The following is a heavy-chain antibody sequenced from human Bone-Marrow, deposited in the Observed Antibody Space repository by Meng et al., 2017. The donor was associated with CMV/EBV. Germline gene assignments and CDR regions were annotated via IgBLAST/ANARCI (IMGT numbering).Heavy chain of an antibody. D-gene: IGHD2-2*01. CDR3: AKGKFSPDQLLLDDAFDT. V-gene: IGHV3-7*01. Sequence: GGSLRLSCAASGFTFSSYWMSWVRQAPGKGLEWVANIKQDGSEKYYVDSVKGRFTISRDNSKNTLYLQMNSLRAEDTAVYYCAKGKFSPDQLLLDDAFDTWGQGTMVTVSS. CDR2: IKQDGSEK. J-gene: IGHJ3*02. CDR1: GFTFSSYW.